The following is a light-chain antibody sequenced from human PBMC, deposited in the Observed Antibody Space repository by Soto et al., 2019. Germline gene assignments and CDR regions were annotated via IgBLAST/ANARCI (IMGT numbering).Light chain of an antibody. CDR2: GAS. CDR1: QDINIF. V-gene: IGKV1-9*01. CDR3: QQLNSFPIP. Sequence: IQLTQSPSSLSASVGDRVTITCRASQDINIFLAWYQQKPGKAPKLLIYGASTLQSGVPSRFSGSGYRTDFTLTFSGLQPEDFATYYCQQLNSFPIPFGPGTKVDIK. J-gene: IGKJ3*01.